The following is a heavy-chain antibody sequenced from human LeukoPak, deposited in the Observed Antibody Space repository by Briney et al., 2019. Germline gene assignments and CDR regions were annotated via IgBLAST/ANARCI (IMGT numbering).Heavy chain of an antibody. J-gene: IGHJ6*03. CDR1: GFTFSDYY. Sequence: GGSLRLSCAASGFTFSDYYMSRVRQAPGKGLEWVANIKQDGSEKYYVDSVKGRFTISRDNAKNSLYLQMNSLRADDTAVYYCARDSSQRVGYYYYYMDVWGKGTTVTVSS. CDR3: ARDSSQRVGYYYYYMDV. CDR2: IKQDGSEK. D-gene: IGHD6-25*01. V-gene: IGHV3-7*01.